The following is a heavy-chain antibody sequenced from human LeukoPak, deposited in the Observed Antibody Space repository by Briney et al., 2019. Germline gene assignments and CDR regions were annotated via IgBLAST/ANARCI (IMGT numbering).Heavy chain of an antibody. CDR1: GYDFFTKW. D-gene: IGHD4-17*01. V-gene: IGHV5-51*01. J-gene: IGHJ5*02. CDR3: ARLAPDYADYWFDP. Sequence: GESLKISCQTSGYDFFTKWIGRGRQKPAKSVQELVIIFPPESSTKYNPAFQGHVTLTADTSINTAFLQRTSLKASDTAIYYCARLAPDYADYWFDPWGQGTLVTVSS. CDR2: IFPPESST.